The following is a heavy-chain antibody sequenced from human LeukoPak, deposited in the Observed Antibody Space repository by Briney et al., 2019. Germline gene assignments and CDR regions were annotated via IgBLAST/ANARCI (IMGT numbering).Heavy chain of an antibody. CDR3: ARYTNGFDY. CDR2: IGSGGGTI. J-gene: IGHJ4*02. D-gene: IGHD1-1*01. Sequence: PGGSLRLSCSASGFTFSSYSINWVRQAPGKGLEWVSYIGSGGGTISYADSVKGRFTISRDNAENSLYLQMNGLRDEDTAVYYCARYTNGFDYWGQGTLVTVSS. CDR1: GFTFSSYS. V-gene: IGHV3-48*02.